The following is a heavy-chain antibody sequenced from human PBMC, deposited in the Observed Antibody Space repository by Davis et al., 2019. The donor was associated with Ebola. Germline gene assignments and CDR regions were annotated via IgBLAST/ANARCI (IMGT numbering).Heavy chain of an antibody. V-gene: IGHV1-18*01. Sequence: AASVKVSCKASGYTFTSYGISWVRQAPGQGLEWMGWISAYNGNTNYAQKLQGRVTMTRNTSISTAYMELSSLRSEDTAVYYCARESNYGSGMFYYGMDVWGQGTTVTVSS. CDR3: ARESNYGSGMFYYGMDV. CDR1: GYTFTSYG. J-gene: IGHJ6*02. CDR2: ISAYNGNT. D-gene: IGHD3-10*01.